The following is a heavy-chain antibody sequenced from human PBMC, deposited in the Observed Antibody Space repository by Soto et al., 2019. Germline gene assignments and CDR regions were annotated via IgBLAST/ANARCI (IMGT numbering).Heavy chain of an antibody. CDR1: GFTFSSYG. J-gene: IGHJ4*02. D-gene: IGHD5-12*01. CDR2: ISYDGSNK. Sequence: QVQLVESGGGVVQPGRSLRLSCAASGFTFSSYGMHWVRQAPGKGLEWVAVISYDGSNKYYADSVKGRFTISRDNSKNTLYLQMNSLRGEDTAVYYCAKDMGDGYNLGDYWGQGTLVTVSS. CDR3: AKDMGDGYNLGDY. V-gene: IGHV3-30*18.